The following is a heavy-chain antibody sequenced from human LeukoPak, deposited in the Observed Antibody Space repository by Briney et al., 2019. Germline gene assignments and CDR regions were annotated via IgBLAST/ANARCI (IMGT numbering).Heavy chain of an antibody. J-gene: IGHJ4*02. V-gene: IGHV3-30*14. Sequence: GGSLRLSCEASGFTFSTYPMHWVRQAPDKGLEWVAMISHHGSSEYYADSVKGRFTISRDNSKNTLYLQMNNPRVEDTAIYYCARVHDTSGYYHYFDSWGQGTLVTVSS. CDR3: ARVHDTSGYYHYFDS. D-gene: IGHD3-9*01. CDR1: GFTFSTYP. CDR2: ISHHGSSE.